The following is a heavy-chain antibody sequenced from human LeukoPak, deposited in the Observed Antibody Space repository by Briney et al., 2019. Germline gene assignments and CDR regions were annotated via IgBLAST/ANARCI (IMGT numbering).Heavy chain of an antibody. CDR3: ARRTSGSYSQLDS. CDR1: GGSISSYY. D-gene: IGHD1-26*01. V-gene: IGHV4-59*08. J-gene: IGHJ4*02. CDR2: IYYSGST. Sequence: SETLSLTCTVSGGSISSYYWSWIRQPPGKALEWIGYIYYSGSTNYNPSLKGRVTISVDTSKNQFSLKLSSVTAADTAVYYCARRTSGSYSQLDSWGRETLVTVSS.